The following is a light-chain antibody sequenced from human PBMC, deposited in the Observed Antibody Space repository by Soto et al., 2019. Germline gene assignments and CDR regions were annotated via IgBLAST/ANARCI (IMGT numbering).Light chain of an antibody. CDR2: GAS. Sequence: EIVMTQSPATLSVSPGERATLSCRASQSVSSNLAWYQQKPGQAPRLLIYGASTMATGIPARYSGSGSGAQFTLTISRLQSVDFAVYYCQQYNNWPPITFGQGTRLEIK. CDR3: QQYNNWPPIT. V-gene: IGKV3-15*01. CDR1: QSVSSN. J-gene: IGKJ5*01.